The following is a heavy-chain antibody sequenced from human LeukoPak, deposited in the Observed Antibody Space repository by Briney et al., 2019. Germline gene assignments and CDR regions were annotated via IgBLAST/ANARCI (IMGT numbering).Heavy chain of an antibody. CDR2: INHSGST. Sequence: PSETLSLTCTVSGGSISSSSYYWGWIRQPPGKGLEWIGEINHSGSTNYNPSLKSRVTISVDTSKNQFSLKLSSVTAADTAVYYCARVFYSGVDYWGQGTLVTVSS. J-gene: IGHJ4*02. CDR1: GGSISSSSYY. V-gene: IGHV4-39*07. D-gene: IGHD1-26*01. CDR3: ARVFYSGVDY.